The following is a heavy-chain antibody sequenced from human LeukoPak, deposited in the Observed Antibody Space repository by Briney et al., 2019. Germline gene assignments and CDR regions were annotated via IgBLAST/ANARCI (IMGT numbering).Heavy chain of an antibody. V-gene: IGHV4-61*02. J-gene: IGHJ5*02. CDR1: GGSISSGSYY. CDR2: IYTSGST. Sequence: SETLSLTCTVSGGSISSGSYYWSWIRQPAGKGLEWIGRIYTSGSTNYNPSLKSRVTISVDTSKNQFSLKLSSVTAADTAVYYCARGWDYYGSGPNGPYNWFDPWGQGTLVTVSS. CDR3: ARGWDYYGSGPNGPYNWFDP. D-gene: IGHD3-10*01.